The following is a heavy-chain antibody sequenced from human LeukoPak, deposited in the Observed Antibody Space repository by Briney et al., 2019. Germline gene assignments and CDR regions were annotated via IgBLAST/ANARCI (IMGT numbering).Heavy chain of an antibody. CDR2: ISSTSSYT. J-gene: IGHJ4*02. Sequence: GGSLRLSCAASGFTFSDYYMSWIRQAPGKGLEWVSYISSTSSYTNYADSVEGRFTISRDNAKNSLHLQMNSLRAEDTAVYYCARSYGWLPGGMWGQGTLVTVSS. CDR1: GFTFSDYY. V-gene: IGHV3-11*03. D-gene: IGHD5-12*01. CDR3: ARSYGWLPGGM.